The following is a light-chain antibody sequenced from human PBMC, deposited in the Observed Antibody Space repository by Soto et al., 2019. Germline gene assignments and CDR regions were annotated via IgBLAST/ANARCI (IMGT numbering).Light chain of an antibody. Sequence: EIVLTQSPATLSLSPGERATPSCRASQSVSSYLAWYKQKPGQAPRLLIYEAATRATGIPARFSGSGSGTDFTLTISSLEPEDFAVYYCQQRSNWPPWTFGQGTKVDIK. J-gene: IGKJ1*01. V-gene: IGKV3-11*01. CDR1: QSVSSY. CDR2: EAA. CDR3: QQRSNWPPWT.